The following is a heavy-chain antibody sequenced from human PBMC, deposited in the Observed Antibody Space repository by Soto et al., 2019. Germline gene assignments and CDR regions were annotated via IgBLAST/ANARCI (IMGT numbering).Heavy chain of an antibody. Sequence: GESLKISCKGSGYSFTSYWIGWVRQMPGKGLEWMGIIYPGDSDTRYSPSFQGQVTISADKSISTAYLQWSSLKASDTAMYYCARERRIFGYSGYDPLIVHYYYGMDVWGQGTTVTVSS. J-gene: IGHJ6*02. CDR2: IYPGDSDT. CDR1: GYSFTSYW. CDR3: ARERRIFGYSGYDPLIVHYYYGMDV. D-gene: IGHD5-12*01. V-gene: IGHV5-51*01.